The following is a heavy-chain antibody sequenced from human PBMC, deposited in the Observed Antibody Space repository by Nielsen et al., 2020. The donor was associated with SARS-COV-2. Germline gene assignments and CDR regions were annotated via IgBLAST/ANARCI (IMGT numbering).Heavy chain of an antibody. J-gene: IGHJ6*02. D-gene: IGHD3-10*01. V-gene: IGHV4-4*01. CDR2: VSHGGSI. CDR1: GGSVSSNDW. Sequence: SETLSLTCAVSGGSVSSNDWWTWVRQSPGKGLEWIGEVSHGGSINYNPSLKSRVTLSMDKSKRQFSLKLRSVTAADTAVYCCARGDPIVVRGIDVWGQGTTVTVSS. CDR3: ARGDPIVVRGIDV.